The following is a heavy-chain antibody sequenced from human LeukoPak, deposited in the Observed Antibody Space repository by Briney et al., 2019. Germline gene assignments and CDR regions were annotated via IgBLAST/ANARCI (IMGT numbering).Heavy chain of an antibody. D-gene: IGHD6-19*01. Sequence: GGSLRLSCAPSGFTFSSYSMNWVRQAPGKGLQWVANIKQDGSEKYYVDSVKGRFTISRDNAKNSLYLQMNSLRAEDTAVYYCARDGIAVAGPYYYYYIDVWGKGTTVTVSS. J-gene: IGHJ6*03. CDR3: ARDGIAVAGPYYYYYIDV. CDR2: IKQDGSEK. CDR1: GFTFSSYS. V-gene: IGHV3-7*01.